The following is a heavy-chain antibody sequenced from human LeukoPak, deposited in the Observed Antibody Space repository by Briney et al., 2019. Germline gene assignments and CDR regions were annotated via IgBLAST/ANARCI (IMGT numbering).Heavy chain of an antibody. CDR3: VRYYYDGSGYRYVDY. J-gene: IGHJ4*02. D-gene: IGHD3-22*01. CDR2: ISSNGGTT. V-gene: IGHV3-64D*06. Sequence: PGGSLILSCSASGFTFSSYNMHWVRQAPGKGLEYVSAISSNGGTTDYADSVKGRFTISRDNSKNTLYLQMSRLRAEDTAVYYCVRYYYDGSGYRYVDYWGQGTLVTVSS. CDR1: GFTFSSYN.